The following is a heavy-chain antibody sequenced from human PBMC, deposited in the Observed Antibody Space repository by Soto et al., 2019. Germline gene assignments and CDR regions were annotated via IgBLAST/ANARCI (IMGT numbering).Heavy chain of an antibody. D-gene: IGHD2-21*02. CDR3: ARVGNGGNSDYYYYYGMDV. V-gene: IGHV4-4*02. J-gene: IGHJ6*02. CDR2: IYHSGST. Sequence: PXATLSLTFAVSGGSISSSNGWSWFRQPPGKGLEWIGEIYHSGSTNYNPSLKSRVTISVDKSKNQFSLKLSSVTAADTAVYYCARVGNGGNSDYYYYYGMDVWGQGTTVTVSS. CDR1: GGSISSSNG.